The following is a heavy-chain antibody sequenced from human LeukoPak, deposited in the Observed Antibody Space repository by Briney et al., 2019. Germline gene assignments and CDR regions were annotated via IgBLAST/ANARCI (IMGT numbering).Heavy chain of an antibody. Sequence: PGGSLRLSCAASGFTFSSYSMNWVRQAPGKGLEWVSSISSSSSYIYYADSVKGRFTISRDNAKNSLYLQMNSLRVEDTAVYYCARENRGFITRPIDYWGQGTLVTVSS. V-gene: IGHV3-21*01. CDR2: ISSSSSYI. J-gene: IGHJ4*02. CDR1: GFTFSSYS. D-gene: IGHD3-10*01. CDR3: ARENRGFITRPIDY.